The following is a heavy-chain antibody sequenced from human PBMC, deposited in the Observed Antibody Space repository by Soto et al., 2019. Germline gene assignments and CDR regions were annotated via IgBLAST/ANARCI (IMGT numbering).Heavy chain of an antibody. V-gene: IGHV3-7*01. Sequence: EVQLVESGGDLVQPGGSLRLSCAASGFSFSSYWMTWVRQAPGKGLEWVANMKQDGSEKYYVASVEGRFTISRDNAKNSVYLQMNSLRAEDTAVYYCARGVYDYVWGRYRADAFDIWGHGTVVTVSS. CDR1: GFSFSSYW. J-gene: IGHJ3*02. CDR2: MKQDGSEK. CDR3: ARGVYDYVWGRYRADAFDI. D-gene: IGHD3-16*02.